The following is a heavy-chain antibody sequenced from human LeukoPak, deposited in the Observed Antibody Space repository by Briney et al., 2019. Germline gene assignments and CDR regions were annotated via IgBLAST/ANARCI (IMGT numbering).Heavy chain of an antibody. CDR2: IYYSGST. CDR1: GGSISSSSYY. J-gene: IGHJ5*02. V-gene: IGHV4-39*07. D-gene: IGHD1-7*01. CDR3: ARERLELRDFDP. Sequence: SETLSLTCTVSGGSISSSSYYWGWIRQPPGKGLEWIGSIYYSGSTYYNPSLKSRVTISVDTSKNQFSLKLSSVTAADTAVYYCARERLELRDFDPWGQGPRSPSPQ.